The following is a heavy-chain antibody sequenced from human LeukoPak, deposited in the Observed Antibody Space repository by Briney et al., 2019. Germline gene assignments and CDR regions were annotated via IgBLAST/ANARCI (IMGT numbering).Heavy chain of an antibody. CDR2: ISWNSGSM. D-gene: IGHD6-19*01. CDR1: GFTFDDYA. Sequence: PGRSLRLSCAASGFTFDDYAMHWVRHAPGKGLEWVSGISWNSGSMGYADSVKGRFTISRDNAKNSLYLQMNSLRAEDTALYYCAKDMGSGSGWLEYYFDYWGQGTLVTVSS. V-gene: IGHV3-9*01. J-gene: IGHJ4*02. CDR3: AKDMGSGSGWLEYYFDY.